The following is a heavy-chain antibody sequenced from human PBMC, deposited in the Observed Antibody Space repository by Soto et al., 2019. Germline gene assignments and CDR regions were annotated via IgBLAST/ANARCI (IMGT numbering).Heavy chain of an antibody. J-gene: IGHJ5*02. D-gene: IGHD6-13*01. CDR2: IIPIFGTA. CDR3: ARDPQKYSSSYNWFDP. Sequence: SVKVSCKASGGTFSSYAISWVRQAPGQGLEWMGGIIPIFGTANYAQKFQGRVTITADKSTSTAYMELSSLRSEDTAVYYCARDPQKYSSSYNWFDPWGQGXLVTVYS. V-gene: IGHV1-69*06. CDR1: GGTFSSYA.